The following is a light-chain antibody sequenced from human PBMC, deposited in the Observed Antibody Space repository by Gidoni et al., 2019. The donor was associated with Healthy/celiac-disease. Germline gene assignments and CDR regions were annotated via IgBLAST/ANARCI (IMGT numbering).Light chain of an antibody. CDR3: SSYTSSSTLGV. J-gene: IGLJ2*01. V-gene: IGLV2-14*01. CDR2: DVS. CDR1: SRDVGGYNY. Sequence: QSALPQPASVSGSPGQSITISCTGTSRDVGGYNYVSWYQQHPGKASKLMIYDVSNRPSGVSNRFSGSKSGNTASLTISGLQAEDEADYYCSSYTSSSTLGVFGGGTKLTVL.